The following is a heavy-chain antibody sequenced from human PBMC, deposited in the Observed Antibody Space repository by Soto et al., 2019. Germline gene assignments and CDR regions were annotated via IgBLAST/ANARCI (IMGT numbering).Heavy chain of an antibody. D-gene: IGHD3-22*01. J-gene: IGHJ5*02. CDR2: ISYDGSNK. CDR3: AKDPGDYYDSSGYYNWFDP. CDR1: GFTFSSYG. V-gene: IGHV3-30*18. Sequence: GGSLRLSCAASGFTFSSYGMHWVRQAPGKGLEWVAVISYDGSNKYYADSVKGRFTISRDNSKNTLYLQMNSLRAEDTAVYYCAKDPGDYYDSSGYYNWFDPWGQGTLVTVSS.